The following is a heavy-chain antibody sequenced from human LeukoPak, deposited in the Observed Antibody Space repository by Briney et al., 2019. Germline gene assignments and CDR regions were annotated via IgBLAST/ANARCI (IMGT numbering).Heavy chain of an antibody. V-gene: IGHV1-69*13. CDR1: GGTFSSYA. CDR3: ARATRADLVVVPAAIEAYYYYYMDV. Sequence: ASVKVSCKASGGTFSSYAISWVRQAPGQGLEWMGGLIPIFGTANYAQKFQGRVTITADESTSTPYMELSSLRSEDTAVYYCARATRADLVVVPAAIEAYYYYYMDVWGKGTTVTVSS. D-gene: IGHD2-2*02. CDR2: LIPIFGTA. J-gene: IGHJ6*03.